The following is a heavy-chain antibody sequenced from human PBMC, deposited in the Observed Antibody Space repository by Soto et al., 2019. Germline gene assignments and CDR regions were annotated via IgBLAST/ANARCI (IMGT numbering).Heavy chain of an antibody. V-gene: IGHV3-49*03. CDR2: IRSKPYGVTA. CDR1: GFTFGDYA. D-gene: IGHD5-12*01. Sequence: PGGSLRLSCTGSGFTFGDYAMSWFLQAPWKGLEWVGFIRSKPYGVTAEYAASVKGRSTISRDDSKSIAYLQMNSLTTEDTAVYYCARGIWEMATIRPENYWGQGTPVTVSS. CDR3: ARGIWEMATIRPENY. J-gene: IGHJ4*02.